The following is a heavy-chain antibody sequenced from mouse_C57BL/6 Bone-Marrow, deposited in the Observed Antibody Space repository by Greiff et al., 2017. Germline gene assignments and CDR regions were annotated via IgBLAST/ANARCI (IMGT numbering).Heavy chain of an antibody. CDR2: INPYNGGT. J-gene: IGHJ1*03. CDR3: ARDSIYYYGSSYWYFDV. Sequence: EVQLQESGPVLVKPGASVKMSCKASGYTFTDYYMNWVKQSHGKSLEWIGVINPYNGGTSYNQKFKGKATLTVDKSSSTAYMELNSLTSEDSAVYYCARDSIYYYGSSYWYFDVWGTGTTVTVSS. CDR1: GYTFTDYY. V-gene: IGHV1-19*01. D-gene: IGHD1-1*01.